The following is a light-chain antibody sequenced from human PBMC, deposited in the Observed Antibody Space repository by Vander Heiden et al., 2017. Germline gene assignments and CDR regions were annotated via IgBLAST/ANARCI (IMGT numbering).Light chain of an antibody. CDR2: DVS. CDR3: SSYTSSSTL. V-gene: IGLV2-14*01. CDR1: SSDVGGYNV. J-gene: IGLJ2*01. Sequence: QSALTQPASVSGSPGQSITLSCTGTSSDVGGYNVVAWYQQHPGKAPKLMIYDVSNRPSGVSNRFAGSKSGNTASLTISGLQAEDEADYYCSSYTSSSTLFGGGTKLTVL.